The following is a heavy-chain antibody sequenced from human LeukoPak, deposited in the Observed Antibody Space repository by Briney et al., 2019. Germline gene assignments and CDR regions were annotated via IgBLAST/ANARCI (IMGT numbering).Heavy chain of an antibody. V-gene: IGHV3-23*01. D-gene: IGHD1-26*01. CDR3: AKQGGGSYLDH. Sequence: PGGSLRLSCAASGFPFSTYAMSWVRQAPGKGLEWVSSIGGSGSSTYYADSVKGRFTISRDNSKNTLYLQMNSLRAEDTAVYYCAKQGGGSYLDHWGQGTLVTVSS. CDR2: IGGSGSST. J-gene: IGHJ4*02. CDR1: GFPFSTYA.